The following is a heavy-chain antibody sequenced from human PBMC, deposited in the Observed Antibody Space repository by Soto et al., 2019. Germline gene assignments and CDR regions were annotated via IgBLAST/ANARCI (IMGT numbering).Heavy chain of an antibody. CDR3: VRWGVSVGYDVLLRY. D-gene: IGHD5-12*01. CDR1: GGSISSYY. CDR2: IYYSGST. V-gene: IGHV4-59*08. J-gene: IGHJ4*02. Sequence: SETLSLTCTVSGGSISSYYWSWIRQPPGKGLEWIGYIYYSGSTNYNPSLKSRVTISVDTSKNQFSLKLSSVTAADTAVYYCVRWGVSVGYDVLLRYWGQGTLVTVSS.